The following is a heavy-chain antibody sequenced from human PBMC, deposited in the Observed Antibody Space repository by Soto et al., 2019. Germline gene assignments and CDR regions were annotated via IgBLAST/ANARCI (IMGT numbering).Heavy chain of an antibody. V-gene: IGHV3-23*01. Sequence: EVQLLESGGGLVQPGGSLRLSCAASGFTFSTSAMTWVRQAPGMGLEWVSGVGASGGTTYYSDSVKGRFTVSKDNSKNTLYLQMNSLRAEDTAVYYCSRGWNYYPDWGQGTLVTVSS. J-gene: IGHJ4*02. CDR3: SRGWNYYPD. D-gene: IGHD1-7*01. CDR1: GFTFSTSA. CDR2: VGASGGTT.